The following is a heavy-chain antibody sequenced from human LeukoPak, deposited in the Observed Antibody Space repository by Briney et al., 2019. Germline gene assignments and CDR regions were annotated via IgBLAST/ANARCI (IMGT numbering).Heavy chain of an antibody. D-gene: IGHD3-3*01. Sequence: GGSLRLSCAASGFSFSSYSMNWVRQAPGKGLEWVSSISSSSYIYYADSVKGRFTISRDNAKNSLYLQMNSLRAEDTAVYYCARDSEPDFWSGYYCLDYWGQGILVTVSS. CDR1: GFSFSSYS. J-gene: IGHJ4*02. CDR2: ISSSSYI. V-gene: IGHV3-21*01. CDR3: ARDSEPDFWSGYYCLDY.